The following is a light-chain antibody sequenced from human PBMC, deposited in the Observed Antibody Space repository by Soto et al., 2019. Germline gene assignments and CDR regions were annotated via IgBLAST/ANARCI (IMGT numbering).Light chain of an antibody. Sequence: QSVLTQPASVSGSPGQSITISCTGTTSDVGLYNYVSWYQQHPGKAPKLMISEVSNRPSGVSNRFSGSKSGNTASLTISGLQAEDEADYYCSSYTSSDTLVFGAGTQLTVL. CDR3: SSYTSSDTLV. J-gene: IGLJ2*01. CDR1: TSDVGLYNY. V-gene: IGLV2-14*01. CDR2: EVS.